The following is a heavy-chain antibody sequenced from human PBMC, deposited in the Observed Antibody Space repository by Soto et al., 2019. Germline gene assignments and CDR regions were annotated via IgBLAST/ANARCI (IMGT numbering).Heavy chain of an antibody. CDR2: IYHAGSV. V-gene: IGHV4-38-2*01. CDR3: ARTFDYYGMDV. J-gene: IGHJ6*02. CDR1: GYSIGSGYY. Sequence: TWETLSLTCAVSGYSIGSGYYWAWIRQSPGKGLEWIGSIYHAGSVYYNPSLNGRVALSMDTSKNHFSLKLTSVTAADTAVYYCARTFDYYGMDVWGQGTTVTVSS.